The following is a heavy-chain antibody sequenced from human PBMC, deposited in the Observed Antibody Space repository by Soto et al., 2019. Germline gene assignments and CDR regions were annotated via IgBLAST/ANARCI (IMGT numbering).Heavy chain of an antibody. CDR1: GFTFTNYW. Sequence: PGGSLRLSCAASGFTFTNYWMHWVRQAPGKGLVWVSRINSSGSTTNYADSVKGRFTISRDNAKNTMYLQMNSLRDEDTAVYYCAKDRSSGTNDAFDIWGQGTMVTVSS. D-gene: IGHD3-10*01. CDR3: AKDRSSGTNDAFDI. CDR2: INSSGSTT. J-gene: IGHJ3*02. V-gene: IGHV3-74*01.